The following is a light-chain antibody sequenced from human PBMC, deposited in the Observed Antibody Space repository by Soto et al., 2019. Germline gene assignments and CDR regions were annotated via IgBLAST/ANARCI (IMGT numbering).Light chain of an antibody. Sequence: EIVLTQSPATLSLSPGERATLSCRASQSVSSYLAWYQQKPGQAPRLLIYDASSRVTGIPARFSGSGSGTDFTLTISSLEPEDFAVYYCQQRSNWRFTFGPGTKVDIK. J-gene: IGKJ3*01. CDR1: QSVSSY. CDR2: DAS. V-gene: IGKV3-11*01. CDR3: QQRSNWRFT.